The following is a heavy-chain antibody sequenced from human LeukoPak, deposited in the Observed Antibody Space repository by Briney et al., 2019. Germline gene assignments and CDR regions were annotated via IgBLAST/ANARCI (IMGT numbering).Heavy chain of an antibody. CDR1: GGSISSGSYY. CDR2: IYTSGST. CDR3: ARDRSYGGNFNDAFDI. Sequence: PSQTLSLTCTVSGGSISSGSYYWSWIRQPAGKGLEWIGRIYTSGSTNYNPSLKSRVTISVDTSKNQFSLKLSSVTAADTAVYYCARDRSYGGNFNDAFDIWGQGTMVTVSS. V-gene: IGHV4-61*02. J-gene: IGHJ3*02. D-gene: IGHD4-23*01.